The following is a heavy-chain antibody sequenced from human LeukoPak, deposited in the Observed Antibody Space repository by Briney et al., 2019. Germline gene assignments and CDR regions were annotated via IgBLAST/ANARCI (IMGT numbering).Heavy chain of an antibody. CDR2: ISSSSSTI. CDR1: GFTFSSYS. D-gene: IGHD6-19*01. J-gene: IGHJ4*02. Sequence: GGSLRLSCAASGFTFSSYSMNWVRQAPGKGLEWVSYISSSSSTIYYADSVKGRFTISRDNAKNSLYLQMNSLRAEDTAVYYCARTVKTVRAVAAYFDYWGQGTLVTVSS. V-gene: IGHV3-48*01. CDR3: ARTVKTVRAVAAYFDY.